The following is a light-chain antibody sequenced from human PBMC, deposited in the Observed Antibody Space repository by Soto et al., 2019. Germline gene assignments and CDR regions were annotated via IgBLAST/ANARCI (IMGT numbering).Light chain of an antibody. Sequence: QSALTQPPSASGSPGQSVTISCTGTSSDVGGYNYVSWYQQHPGKAPKLMIYEVSKRPSGVPDRFSGSKSGNTASLTVSGLQAEDAADYYCSSYAGSNNVVVFGGGTQLTVL. V-gene: IGLV2-8*01. CDR3: SSYAGSNNVVV. J-gene: IGLJ2*01. CDR2: EVS. CDR1: SSDVGGYNY.